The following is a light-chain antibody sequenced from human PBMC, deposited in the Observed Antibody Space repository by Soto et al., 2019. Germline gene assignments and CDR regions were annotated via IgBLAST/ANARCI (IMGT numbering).Light chain of an antibody. V-gene: IGKV3-15*01. CDR2: GAS. CDR3: QQYNNWPYT. Sequence: EIVMTQSPATLSVSPGERATLSCRASQSVGSNLALYQQKPGQAPRLLIYGASTRATGIPARFSGSGSGTEFTLTISSLQSEDSAVYYCQQYNNWPYTFGQGTTLEIK. CDR1: QSVGSN. J-gene: IGKJ2*01.